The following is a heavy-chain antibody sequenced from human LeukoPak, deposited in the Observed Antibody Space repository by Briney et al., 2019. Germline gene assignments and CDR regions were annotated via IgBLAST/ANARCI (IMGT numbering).Heavy chain of an antibody. V-gene: IGHV3-64D*06. D-gene: IGHD3-10*01. CDR2: ISTNGGST. Sequence: GGSLRLSCSVSGFSFSSHAMHWVRQAPGKGLEYVSGISTNGGSTSYADSVKGRFTISRDNSKNTLYLQMSSLRGEDTAVYYCVKRTRFSYYLDYWGQGTLVTVSS. J-gene: IGHJ4*02. CDR1: GFSFSSHA. CDR3: VKRTRFSYYLDY.